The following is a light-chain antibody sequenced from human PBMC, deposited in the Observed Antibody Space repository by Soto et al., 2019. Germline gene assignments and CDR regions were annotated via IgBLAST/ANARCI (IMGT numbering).Light chain of an antibody. CDR1: SSDVGGYNY. CDR2: DVN. CDR3: SSYTSSSTLVV. V-gene: IGLV2-14*03. Sequence: ALTQPASVSGSPGQSITISCTGTSSDVGGYNYVSWYQQHPGKAPKLMIYDVNNRPSGVSNRFSGSKSGNTASLTISGLQAEDEADYYCSSYTSSSTLVVFGGGTKLTVL. J-gene: IGLJ2*01.